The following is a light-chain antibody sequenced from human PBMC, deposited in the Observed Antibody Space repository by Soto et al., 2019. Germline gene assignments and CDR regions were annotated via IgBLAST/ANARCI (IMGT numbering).Light chain of an antibody. V-gene: IGKV3-15*01. J-gene: IGKJ1*01. CDR1: QSVSSN. Sequence: EIVMTQSPATLSVSPGERATLSYRASQSVSSNLAWYQQKPGQAPRLLIYGASTRATGIPARFSGGGSGTEFTLTISSLQSEDFAVYYCQQYNNWPPWTFGQGTKVDI. CDR2: GAS. CDR3: QQYNNWPPWT.